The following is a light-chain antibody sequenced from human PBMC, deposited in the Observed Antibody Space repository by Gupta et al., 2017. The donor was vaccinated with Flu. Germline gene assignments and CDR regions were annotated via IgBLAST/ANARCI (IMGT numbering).Light chain of an antibody. Sequence: DIEMTQSPTFLAASVGDRVIITCRASQTISDYLNWYQQKPGKAPKLLIYAASSLQSGVPSRFSGSGSGTDFTLTISSLQPEDFATYYCQQSFGTPLTFGGGTKVEIK. CDR1: QTISDY. CDR3: QQSFGTPLT. V-gene: IGKV1-39*01. J-gene: IGKJ4*01. CDR2: AAS.